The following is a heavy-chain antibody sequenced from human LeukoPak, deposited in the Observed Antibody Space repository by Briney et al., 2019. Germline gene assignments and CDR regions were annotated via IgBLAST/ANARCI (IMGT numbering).Heavy chain of an antibody. Sequence: PSETLSLTCTVSGGSISSYYWSWIRQPPGKGLEWIGYIYYSWSTNYNPSLKSRVTISVYTSKNQFSLKLSSVTAADTAVYYCARGLEPTGDSYGYLNWFDPWGQGTLVTVSS. D-gene: IGHD5-18*01. CDR3: ARGLEPTGDSYGYLNWFDP. J-gene: IGHJ5*02. V-gene: IGHV4-59*01. CDR1: GGSISSYY. CDR2: IYYSWST.